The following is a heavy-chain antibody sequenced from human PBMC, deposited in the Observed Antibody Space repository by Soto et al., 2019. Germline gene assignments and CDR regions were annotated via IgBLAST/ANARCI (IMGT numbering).Heavy chain of an antibody. D-gene: IGHD1-7*01. CDR1: GGSFSGYY. V-gene: IGHV4-34*01. CDR2: INHSGST. J-gene: IGHJ6*02. CDR3: ARGRGTPLIYGMDV. Sequence: SETLSLTCAVYGGSFSGYYWSWIRQPPGKGLEWIGEINHSGSTNYNPSLKSRVTISVDTSKNQFSLKLSSVTAADTAVYYCARGRGTPLIYGMDVWGQGTTVTVPS.